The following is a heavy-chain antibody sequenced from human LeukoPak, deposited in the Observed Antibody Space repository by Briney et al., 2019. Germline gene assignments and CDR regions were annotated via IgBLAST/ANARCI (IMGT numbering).Heavy chain of an antibody. J-gene: IGHJ5*02. Sequence: SETLSLTCTVSGGSISSGGYYWSWIRQHPGKGLEWIGYIYYSGSTYYNPSLKSRVTISVDTSKNQFSLKLSSVTAADTAVYYCAILWELLPWFDPWGQGTLVTVSS. D-gene: IGHD1-26*01. V-gene: IGHV4-31*03. CDR1: GGSISSGGYY. CDR3: AILWELLPWFDP. CDR2: IYYSGST.